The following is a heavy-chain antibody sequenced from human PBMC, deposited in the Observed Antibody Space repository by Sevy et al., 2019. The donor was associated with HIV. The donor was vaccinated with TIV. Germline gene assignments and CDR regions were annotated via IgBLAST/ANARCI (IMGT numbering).Heavy chain of an antibody. CDR2: INANSGGT. V-gene: IGHV1-2*02. CDR1: GYTFTGYY. Sequence: ASVKVSCKASGYTFTGYYMHWVRQAPGQGLEWMGWINANSGGTKYEQNFQGRVSMTRDTSISTAYMELSRLRSDDTAVYYCAREPVYCSGVTCKPGGWFDPWGQGTLVTVSS. J-gene: IGHJ5*02. D-gene: IGHD2-15*01. CDR3: AREPVYCSGVTCKPGGWFDP.